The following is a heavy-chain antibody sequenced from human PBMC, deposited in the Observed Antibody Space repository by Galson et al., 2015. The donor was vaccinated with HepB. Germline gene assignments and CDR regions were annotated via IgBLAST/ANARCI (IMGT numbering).Heavy chain of an antibody. Sequence: QSGAEVKKPGESLKISCKGSGYSFTGYWIGWVRQMPGKGLEWMGIIYPGDSDTRYSPSFQGQVTISADKSISTAYLQWSSLKASDTAMYYCARRLGYCSGGSCYYYGMDVWGQGTTVTVSS. J-gene: IGHJ6*02. CDR1: GYSFTGYW. CDR2: IYPGDSDT. D-gene: IGHD2-15*01. V-gene: IGHV5-51*01. CDR3: ARRLGYCSGGSCYYYGMDV.